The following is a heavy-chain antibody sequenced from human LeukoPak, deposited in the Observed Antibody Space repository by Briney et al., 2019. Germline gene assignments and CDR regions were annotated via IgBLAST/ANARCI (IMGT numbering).Heavy chain of an antibody. D-gene: IGHD1-26*01. V-gene: IGHV3-30*02. Sequence: GGSLRLSCAASGFTFSSYAMHWVRQAPGKGLEWVAVIWYDGSNKNYVDSVKGRFTISRDNSKNTLYLQVHSLRTEDTAVYYCAKDGGRIFDYWGQGTLVTVSS. CDR2: IWYDGSNK. CDR3: AKDGGRIFDY. CDR1: GFTFSSYA. J-gene: IGHJ4*02.